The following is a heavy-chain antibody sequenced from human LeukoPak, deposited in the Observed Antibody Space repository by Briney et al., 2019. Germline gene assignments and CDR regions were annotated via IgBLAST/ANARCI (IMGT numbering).Heavy chain of an antibody. D-gene: IGHD6-25*01. CDR2: IYTSGST. J-gene: IGHJ3*02. V-gene: IGHV4-61*02. CDR1: GGSISSGSYY. CDR3: ASAAEGAFDI. Sequence: PSQTLSLTCTVSGGSISSGSYYWSWIRQPAGKGLEWIGRIYTSGSTNYNPSLKSRVTISVDTSKNQFSLKLSSVTAADTAVYYCASAAEGAFDIWGQGTMVTVSS.